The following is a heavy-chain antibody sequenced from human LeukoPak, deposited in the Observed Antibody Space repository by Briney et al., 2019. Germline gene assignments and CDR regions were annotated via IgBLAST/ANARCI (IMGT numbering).Heavy chain of an antibody. D-gene: IGHD3-22*01. CDR3: AYYYDSSGFYPEMS. V-gene: IGHV4-61*09. Sequence: SETLSLTCTVSGGSISTDNYYWSWIRQPAGKGLEWIGHIYTSGSTIYNPSLRSRVTISIDTSENQFSLKLSSVTAADTAVYYCAYYYDSSGFYPEMSWGQGILVTVSS. CDR1: GGSISTDNYY. CDR2: IYTSGST. J-gene: IGHJ4*02.